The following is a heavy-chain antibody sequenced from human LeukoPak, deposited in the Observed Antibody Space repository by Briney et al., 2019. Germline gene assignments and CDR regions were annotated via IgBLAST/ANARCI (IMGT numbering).Heavy chain of an antibody. D-gene: IGHD3-22*01. V-gene: IGHV3-23*01. J-gene: IGHJ4*02. Sequence: PGGSLRLSCAASGLNFISYAINWVRQAPGKGLEWVSGISGGGGSTHYADSVKGRFTISRDNSKNTLYLQLNSLRVEDTAVYYCAGHSPSVVTPYFDYWGQGTLVTVSS. CDR2: ISGGGGST. CDR1: GLNFISYA. CDR3: AGHSPSVVTPYFDY.